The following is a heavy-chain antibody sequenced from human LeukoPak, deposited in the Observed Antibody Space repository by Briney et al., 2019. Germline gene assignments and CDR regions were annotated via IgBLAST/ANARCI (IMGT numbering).Heavy chain of an antibody. CDR2: INHSGST. V-gene: IGHV4-34*01. Sequence: PSETLSLTCAVHGGSFSGYYWSWIRQPPGKGLEWIGEINHSGSTNYNPSLKSRVTISVDTSKNQFSLKLSSVTAADTAVYYCAATTEGRFDAFDIWGQGTMVTVSS. CDR3: AATTEGRFDAFDI. D-gene: IGHD4-17*01. J-gene: IGHJ3*02. CDR1: GGSFSGYY.